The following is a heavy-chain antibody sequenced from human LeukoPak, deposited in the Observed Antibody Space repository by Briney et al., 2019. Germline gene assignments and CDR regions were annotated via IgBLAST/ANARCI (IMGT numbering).Heavy chain of an antibody. Sequence: GESLKISCKGSGYSITSYWIGSVRQMPGKGREWMGIIYPGDSDTRYSPSFQGQVTISTDESISTPYLQMSSLKASDTAVYYCARRSAYYDSGGLDYWGQGTLVTVSS. D-gene: IGHD3-22*01. J-gene: IGHJ4*02. CDR3: ARRSAYYDSGGLDY. CDR2: IYPGDSDT. CDR1: GYSITSYW. V-gene: IGHV5-51*01.